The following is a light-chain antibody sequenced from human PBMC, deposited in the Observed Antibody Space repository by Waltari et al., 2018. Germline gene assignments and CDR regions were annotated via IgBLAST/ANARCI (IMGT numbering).Light chain of an antibody. CDR2: ENN. CDR3: QSYYGTDWV. J-gene: IGLJ3*02. CDR1: SGSIASNY. Sequence: NFMLTQPHSVSESPGKTVTISCTRSSGSIASNYVQWYHQRPGSAPPPVIYENNQRPSGVSDRCSGSIDSSSNSAPLTFSGLKAEDEADYYCQSYYGTDWVFGGGTKLTVL. V-gene: IGLV6-57*04.